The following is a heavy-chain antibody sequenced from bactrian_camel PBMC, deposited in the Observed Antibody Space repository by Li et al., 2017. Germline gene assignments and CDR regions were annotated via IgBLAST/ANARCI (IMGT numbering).Heavy chain of an antibody. CDR3: AAVSTGPCLSVIAREPRRGDFQY. D-gene: IGHD3*01. Sequence: VQLVESGGGSVQPGGSLRLSCAASGNLYNLNCLGWFRQAPGMEREQVAAFIYTFHRTTRYADSVKGRFTISQDSAKNTHYLQMINLQVEDTATYYCAAVSTGPCLSVIAREPRRGDFQYWGQGTQVTVS. CDR1: GNLYNLNC. J-gene: IGHJ4*01. CDR2: IYTFHRTT. V-gene: IGHV3S54*01.